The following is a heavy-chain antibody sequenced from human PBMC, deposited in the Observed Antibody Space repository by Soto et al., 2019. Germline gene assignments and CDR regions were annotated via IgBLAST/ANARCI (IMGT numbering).Heavy chain of an antibody. CDR3: AILAQGNFDY. D-gene: IGHD3-10*01. Sequence: PGGALRLSCKASGFSFSSNSMGWLRQAPGKGLDWVSSISDSADRIYYADSVRGRFTFSRDNSNNMMYLQMNSLRGEDTAVYYCAILAQGNFDYWGQGALVTVSS. J-gene: IGHJ4*02. CDR1: GFSFSSNS. CDR2: ISDSADRI. V-gene: IGHV3-23*01.